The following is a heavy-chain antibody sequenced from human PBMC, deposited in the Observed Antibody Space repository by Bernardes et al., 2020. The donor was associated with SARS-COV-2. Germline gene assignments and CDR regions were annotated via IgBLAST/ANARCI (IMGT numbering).Heavy chain of an antibody. Sequence: SETLSLTCTVSGDSMSNYYWSWIRQPAGKGLEWIGRIYTSGSSNYNPALKSRVTMSVDTSKNQFSLKLSSVTAADTAVYYCARDQYTTWFDPWGQGTLVTVSS. CDR2: IYTSGSS. CDR3: ARDQYTTWFDP. D-gene: IGHD1-26*01. CDR1: GDSMSNYY. J-gene: IGHJ5*02. V-gene: IGHV4-4*07.